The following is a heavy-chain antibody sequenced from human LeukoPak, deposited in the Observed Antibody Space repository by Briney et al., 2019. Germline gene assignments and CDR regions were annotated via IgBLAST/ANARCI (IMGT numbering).Heavy chain of an antibody. V-gene: IGHV1-69*13. CDR3: ARGVTRWPVYYYYGMDV. CDR2: IIPIFGTA. J-gene: IGHJ6*02. D-gene: IGHD4-17*01. Sequence: SVKVSCKASGGTFSSYAISWVRQAPGQGLEWMGGIIPIFGTANYAQKFQGRVTITADESTSTAYMELSSLRSEDTAVYYCARGVTRWPVYYYYGMDVWAKGPRSPCP. CDR1: GGTFSSYA.